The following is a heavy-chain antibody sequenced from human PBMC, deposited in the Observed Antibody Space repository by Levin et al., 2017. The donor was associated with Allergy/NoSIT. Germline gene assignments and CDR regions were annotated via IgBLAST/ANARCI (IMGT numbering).Heavy chain of an antibody. Sequence: PGESLKISCKASGYTFTSYGISWVRQAPGQGLEWMGWISAYNGNTNYAQKLQGRVTMTTDTSTSTAYMELRSLRSDDTAVYYCARDYHIVVVVATDAFDIWGQGTMVTVSS. V-gene: IGHV1-18*01. CDR2: ISAYNGNT. J-gene: IGHJ3*02. CDR1: GYTFTSYG. D-gene: IGHD2-15*01. CDR3: ARDYHIVVVVATDAFDI.